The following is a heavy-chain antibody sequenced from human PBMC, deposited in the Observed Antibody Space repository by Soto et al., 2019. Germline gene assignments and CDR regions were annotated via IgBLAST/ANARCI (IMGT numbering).Heavy chain of an antibody. J-gene: IGHJ4*02. Sequence: SETLSLTCAVYGGSFSGYYWSWIRQPPGKGLEWIGEINHSGSTNYNPSLKSRVTISVDTSKNQFSLKLSSVTAADTAVYYCARRYRSALAYWGQGTLVTVSS. V-gene: IGHV4-34*01. D-gene: IGHD1-26*01. CDR2: INHSGST. CDR3: ARRYRSALAY. CDR1: GGSFSGYY.